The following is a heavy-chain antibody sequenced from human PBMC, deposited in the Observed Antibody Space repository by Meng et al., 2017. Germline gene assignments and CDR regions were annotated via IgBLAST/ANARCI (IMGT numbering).Heavy chain of an antibody. CDR3: AREYRDILTGYRYFDY. CDR2: IIPIFGTA. V-gene: IGHV1-69*01. Sequence: VEVCGGVKNRGSWVNVSCKASGGTFNSYAMSWVRQGPGQGIEWLGGIIPIFGTANYAQKFQGRVTITADESTSTACMELSSLRSESTAVYYCAREYRDILTGYRYFDYWGQGTLVTVSS. J-gene: IGHJ4*02. D-gene: IGHD3-9*01. CDR1: GGTFNSYA.